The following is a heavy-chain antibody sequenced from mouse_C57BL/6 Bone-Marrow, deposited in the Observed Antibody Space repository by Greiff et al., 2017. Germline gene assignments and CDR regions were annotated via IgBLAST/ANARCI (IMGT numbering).Heavy chain of an antibody. CDR1: GFTFSSYG. D-gene: IGHD2-5*01. V-gene: IGHV5-6*01. CDR2: ISSGGSYT. J-gene: IGHJ3*01. CDR3: ARRGIVTTRFAY. Sequence: EVQGVESGGDLVKPGGSLKLSCAASGFTFSSYGMSWVRQTPDKRLEWVATISSGGSYTYYPDSVKGRFTISRDNAKNTLYLQMSSLKSEDTAMYYCARRGIVTTRFAYWGQGTLVTVSA.